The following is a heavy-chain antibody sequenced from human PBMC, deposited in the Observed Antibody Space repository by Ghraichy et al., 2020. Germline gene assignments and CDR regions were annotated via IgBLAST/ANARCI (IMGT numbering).Heavy chain of an antibody. V-gene: IGHV3-23*01. D-gene: IGHD2-21*02. Sequence: GGSLRLSCAASGFTFSSYAMSWVRQAPGKGLEWVSAISGSGGSTYYADSVKGRFTISRDNSKNTLYLQMNSLRAEDTAVYYCAKDDGHGPYCGGDCYPQEYFQHWGQGTLVTVSS. J-gene: IGHJ1*01. CDR2: ISGSGGST. CDR1: GFTFSSYA. CDR3: AKDDGHGPYCGGDCYPQEYFQH.